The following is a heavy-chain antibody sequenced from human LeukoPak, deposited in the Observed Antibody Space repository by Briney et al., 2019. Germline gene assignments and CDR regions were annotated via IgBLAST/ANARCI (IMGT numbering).Heavy chain of an antibody. Sequence: GGSLRLSCAASGFTFSSYAMSWVRQAPGKGLEWVSANSGSGGSTYYADSVKGRFTISRDNSKNTLYLQMNSLRAEDTAVYYCAKLRRDGYNYPIDYWGQGTLVTVSS. CDR3: AKLRRDGYNYPIDY. V-gene: IGHV3-23*01. J-gene: IGHJ4*02. CDR2: NSGSGGST. CDR1: GFTFSSYA. D-gene: IGHD5-24*01.